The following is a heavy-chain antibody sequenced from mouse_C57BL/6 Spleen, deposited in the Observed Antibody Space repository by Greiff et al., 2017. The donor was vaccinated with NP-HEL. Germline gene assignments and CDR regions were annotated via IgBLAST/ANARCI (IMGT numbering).Heavy chain of an antibody. J-gene: IGHJ3*01. V-gene: IGHV1-80*01. D-gene: IGHD2-2*01. CDR2: IYPGDGDT. CDR1: GYAFSSYW. CDR3: ARGGVVTTEAWFAY. Sequence: VQLQQSGAELVKPGASVKISCKASGYAFSSYWMNWVKQRPGKGLEWIGQIYPGDGDTNYNGKFKGKATLTADKSSSTAYMQLSSLTSEDSAVYFCARGGVVTTEAWFAYWGQGTLVTVSA.